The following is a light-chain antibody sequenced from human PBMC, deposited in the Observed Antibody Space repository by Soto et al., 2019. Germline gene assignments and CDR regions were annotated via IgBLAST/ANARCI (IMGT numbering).Light chain of an antibody. CDR3: QQRSNWPRT. J-gene: IGKJ1*01. CDR1: QSVSSY. V-gene: IGKV3-11*01. Sequence: EIVLTQSPATLSLSPGERATLSCRASQSVSSYLAWYQQKPGQAPRLLIYDASNRATGIPARFSGSGSGTDLTLTISSREPEDFAVYYCQQRSNWPRTFGQGTKVEIK. CDR2: DAS.